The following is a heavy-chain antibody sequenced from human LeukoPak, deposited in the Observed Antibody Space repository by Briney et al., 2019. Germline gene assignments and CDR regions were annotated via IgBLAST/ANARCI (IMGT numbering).Heavy chain of an antibody. V-gene: IGHV3-23*01. CDR3: AGYVWGTYRYTNY. J-gene: IGHJ4*02. Sequence: PGGSLRLSCAASGFTFSSYSMNWVRQAPGQGPEWVSGISGHSDSTYHADSVKGRFTISRDNSKNTLHLQMNSLRAEDTAVYYCAGYVWGTYRYTNYWGQGTLVTVSS. D-gene: IGHD3-16*02. CDR2: ISGHSDST. CDR1: GFTFSSYS.